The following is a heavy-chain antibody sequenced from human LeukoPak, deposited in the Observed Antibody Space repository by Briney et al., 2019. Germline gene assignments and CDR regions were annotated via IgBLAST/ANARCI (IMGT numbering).Heavy chain of an antibody. CDR2: IIPIVGIA. V-gene: IGHV1-69*10. Sequence: GASVKVSCKASGGTFSSYAVSWVRQAPGQGLEWMGGIIPIVGIANYAQKFQGRVTITADKSTSTAYMELASLRSEDTAVYYCAGGDSSGYYRDYYYMDVWGKGTTVTVSS. D-gene: IGHD3-22*01. CDR3: AGGDSSGYYRDYYYMDV. CDR1: GGTFSSYA. J-gene: IGHJ6*03.